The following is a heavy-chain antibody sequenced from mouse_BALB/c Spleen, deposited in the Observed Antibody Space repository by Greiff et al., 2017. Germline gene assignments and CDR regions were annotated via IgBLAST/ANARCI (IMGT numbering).Heavy chain of an antibody. V-gene: IGHV1-9*01. CDR3: ARGGYYGSSYFAMDD. J-gene: IGHJ4*01. CDR2: ILPGSGST. Sequence: VQLQESGAELMKPGASVKISCKATGYTFSSYWIEWVKQRPGHGLEWIGEILPGSGSTNYNEKFKGKATFTADTSSNTAYMQLSSLTSEDSAVYYCARGGYYGSSYFAMDDWGQGTSVTVSS. D-gene: IGHD1-1*01. CDR1: GYTFSSYW.